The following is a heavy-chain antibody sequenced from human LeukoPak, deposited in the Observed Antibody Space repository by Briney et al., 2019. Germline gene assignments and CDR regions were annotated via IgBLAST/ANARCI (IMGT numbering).Heavy chain of an antibody. Sequence: TGGSLRLSRAASGFTFSSYWMSWVRQAPGKGLEWVANIKQDGSEKYYVDSVKGRFTISRDNAKNSLYLQMNSLRAEDTAVYYCARDSQYQLLPGMVYYYYGMDVWGQGTTVTVSS. CDR1: GFTFSSYW. D-gene: IGHD2-2*01. V-gene: IGHV3-7*01. CDR2: IKQDGSEK. CDR3: ARDSQYQLLPGMVYYYYGMDV. J-gene: IGHJ6*02.